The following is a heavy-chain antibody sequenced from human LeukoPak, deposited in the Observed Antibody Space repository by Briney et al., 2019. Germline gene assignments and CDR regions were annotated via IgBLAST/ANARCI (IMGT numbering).Heavy chain of an antibody. J-gene: IGHJ6*03. D-gene: IGHD1-26*01. Sequence: SETLSLTCTVSGGSINSSSYYWGWIRQPPGKGLEWIGSIYYSGSTYYNPSLNSRVTISVDTSKNQISLKLSSVTAADTAAFYCARQVGYYYYYMDVWGKGTTVTVSS. CDR3: ARQVGYYYYYMDV. CDR2: IYYSGST. V-gene: IGHV4-39*01. CDR1: GGSINSSSYY.